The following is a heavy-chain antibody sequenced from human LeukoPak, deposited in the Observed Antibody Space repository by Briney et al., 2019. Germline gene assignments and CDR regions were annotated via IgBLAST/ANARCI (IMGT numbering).Heavy chain of an antibody. CDR3: AKDLRHYYYYMDV. CDR2: ISGSGGST. CDR1: GFTFSRYA. V-gene: IGHV3-23*01. Sequence: PGGSLRLSCAASGFTFSRYAMSWVRQAPGKGLEWVSSISGSGGSTYYTGSVKGRFTISRDNSKNTLYLQMNSLRAEDTAVYYCAKDLRHYYYYMDVWGKGTTVTVSS. D-gene: IGHD3-3*01. J-gene: IGHJ6*03.